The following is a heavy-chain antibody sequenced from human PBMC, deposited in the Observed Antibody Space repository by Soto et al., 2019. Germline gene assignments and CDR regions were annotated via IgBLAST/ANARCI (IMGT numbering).Heavy chain of an antibody. J-gene: IGHJ4*02. CDR3: ARDRGYGGNSDFDY. CDR1: GGTFSSYA. CDR2: INPIFGTA. V-gene: IGHV1-69*12. Sequence: QVQLVQSGAEVKKPGSSVKVSCKASGGTFSSYAISWVRQAPGQGLEWMGGINPIFGTATYAQKFQGRVTITADESTSTAYMELSSLSAEDTAVYYCARDRGYGGNSDFDYWGQGTLVTVSS. D-gene: IGHD4-17*01.